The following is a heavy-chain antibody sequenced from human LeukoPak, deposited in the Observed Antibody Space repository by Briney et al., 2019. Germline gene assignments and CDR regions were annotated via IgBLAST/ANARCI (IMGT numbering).Heavy chain of an antibody. D-gene: IGHD2-21*01. CDR3: TRSVRNGHIDY. V-gene: IGHV1-46*01. CDR1: GYMFTVYY. Sequence: ASVKVSCKTSGYMFTVYYLHWVRQAPGQGLEWMGMISPTGGTTRFSQKYQGRITMTRDMSTSTVYMDLSSLRSEDTAVYYCTRSVRNGHIDYWGQGTLVTVSS. J-gene: IGHJ4*02. CDR2: ISPTGGTT.